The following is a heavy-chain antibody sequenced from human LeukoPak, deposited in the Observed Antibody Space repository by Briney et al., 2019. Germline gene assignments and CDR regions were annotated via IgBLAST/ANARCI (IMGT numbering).Heavy chain of an antibody. CDR1: GGSFSGYY. V-gene: IGHV4-34*01. Sequence: SETLSLTCAVYGGSFSGYYWSWIRQPPGKGLEWIGEINHSGSTNYNPSLKSRVTISVDTSKNQFSLKLSSVTAADTAVYYCARRLRFGVQPRSGGYMDVWGKGTTVTVSS. J-gene: IGHJ6*03. D-gene: IGHD3-16*01. CDR3: ARRLRFGVQPRSGGYMDV. CDR2: INHSGST.